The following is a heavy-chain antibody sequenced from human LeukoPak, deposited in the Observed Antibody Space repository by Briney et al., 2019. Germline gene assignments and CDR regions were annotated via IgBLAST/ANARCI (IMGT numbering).Heavy chain of an antibody. Sequence: PGGSLRLSCAASGFTFSSYSMNWVRQAPGKGLEWVSSISSSSSYIYYADSVKGRFTISRDNAKNSLYLQMNSLRAEDTAVYYCARDSRSSGWVDYWGQGTPVTVSS. CDR3: ARDSRSSGWVDY. J-gene: IGHJ4*02. V-gene: IGHV3-21*01. CDR1: GFTFSSYS. CDR2: ISSSSSYI. D-gene: IGHD6-19*01.